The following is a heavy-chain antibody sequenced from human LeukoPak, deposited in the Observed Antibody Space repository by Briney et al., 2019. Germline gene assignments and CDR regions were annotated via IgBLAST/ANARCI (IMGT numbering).Heavy chain of an antibody. CDR1: GFTFSSYA. CDR3: ARGIPIAAAGYDAFDI. CDR2: ISYDGSNK. J-gene: IGHJ3*02. V-gene: IGHV3-30-3*01. Sequence: GRSLRLSCAASGFTFSSYAMHWVRQAPGKGLEWVAVISYDGSNKYYADSVKGRLTISRDNSKNTLYLQMNSLKAEDTAVSYCARGIPIAAAGYDAFDIWGQGTMVTVSS. D-gene: IGHD6-13*01.